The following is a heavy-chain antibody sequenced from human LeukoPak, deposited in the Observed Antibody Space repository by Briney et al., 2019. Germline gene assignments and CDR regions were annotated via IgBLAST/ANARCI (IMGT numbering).Heavy chain of an antibody. J-gene: IGHJ5*02. Sequence: SETLSLTCTVSGGSISSSYWSWVRQPAGKGLEWDGPIHTSGSTNSHPSLKSRLTLSVDTSKNRCSLKLSTVTAADTAVYYCAREGIAAAGGRFDDWGQGTLVTVSS. V-gene: IGHV4-4*07. CDR2: IHTSGST. D-gene: IGHD6-13*01. CDR3: AREGIAAAGGRFDD. CDR1: GGSISSSY.